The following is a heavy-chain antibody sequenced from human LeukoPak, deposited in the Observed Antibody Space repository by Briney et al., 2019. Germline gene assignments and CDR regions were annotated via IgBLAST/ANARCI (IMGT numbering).Heavy chain of an antibody. D-gene: IGHD6-13*01. V-gene: IGHV4-59*12. CDR1: GDSISSYY. CDR3: AREGSIAAASD. Sequence: PSETLSLTCTVSGDSISSYYWSWIRQPPGKGLEWIGYMYYTGSTTYNPSLKSRVIMSVDTSKNQLSLKLSSVTAADTAVYYCAREGSIAAASDWGQGTLITVSS. J-gene: IGHJ4*02. CDR2: MYYTGST.